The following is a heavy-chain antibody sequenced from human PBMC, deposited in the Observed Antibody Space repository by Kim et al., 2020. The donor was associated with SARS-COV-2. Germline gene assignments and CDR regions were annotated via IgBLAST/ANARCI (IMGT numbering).Heavy chain of an antibody. V-gene: IGHV1-69*04. CDR3: ARSDYGSGSYTPYYYGMDV. CDR1: GGTFSSYA. Sequence: SVKVSCKASGGTFSSYAISWVRQAPGQGLEWMGRIIPILGIANYAQKFQGRVTITADKSTSTAYMELSSLRSEDTAVYYCARSDYGSGSYTPYYYGMDVWGQGTTVTVSS. J-gene: IGHJ6*02. CDR2: IIPILGIA. D-gene: IGHD3-10*01.